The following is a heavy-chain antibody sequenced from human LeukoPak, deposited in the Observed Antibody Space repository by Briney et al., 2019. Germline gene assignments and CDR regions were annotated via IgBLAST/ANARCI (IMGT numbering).Heavy chain of an antibody. J-gene: IGHJ4*02. D-gene: IGHD2-2*01. CDR1: GYSFTSYW. CDR3: ARAGYCSSTSCSFDY. Sequence: GESLKISCKGSGYSFTSYWIGWVRQMPGKGLEWMGNIYPGDSDTRYSPSFQGQITTPADQPISTAYLQWSSLKASDTAMYYCARAGYCSSTSCSFDYWGQGTLVTVSS. CDR2: IYPGDSDT. V-gene: IGHV5-51*04.